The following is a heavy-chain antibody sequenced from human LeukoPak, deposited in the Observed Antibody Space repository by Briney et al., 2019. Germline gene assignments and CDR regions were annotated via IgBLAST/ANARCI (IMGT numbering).Heavy chain of an antibody. CDR2: VYYSGHT. D-gene: IGHD1-1*01. J-gene: IGHJ3*01. Sequence: SETLSLTCTVSGGSISTYYWSWIRQPPGKGLEWIAYVYYSGHTSYNPSLKGRVTISVDTSKNQISLKLNSVTAADTAVYYCARHPYSDGFDVWGQGTMVTVSS. CDR3: ARHPYSDGFDV. CDR1: GGSISTYY. V-gene: IGHV4-59*08.